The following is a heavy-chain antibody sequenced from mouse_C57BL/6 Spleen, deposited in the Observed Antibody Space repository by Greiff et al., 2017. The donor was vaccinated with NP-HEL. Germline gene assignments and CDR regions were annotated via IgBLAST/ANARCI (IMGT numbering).Heavy chain of an antibody. D-gene: IGHD1-1*01. J-gene: IGHJ1*03. CDR3: ARMYYGSSYWDFDV. CDR1: GFTFSDYG. CDR2: ISSGSSTI. Sequence: EVKVVESGGGLVKPGGSLKLSCAASGFTFSDYGMHWVRQAPEKGLEWVAYISSGSSTIYYADTVKGRFTISRDNAKNTLFLQMTSLRSEDTAMYYCARMYYGSSYWDFDVWGTGTTVTVAS. V-gene: IGHV5-17*01.